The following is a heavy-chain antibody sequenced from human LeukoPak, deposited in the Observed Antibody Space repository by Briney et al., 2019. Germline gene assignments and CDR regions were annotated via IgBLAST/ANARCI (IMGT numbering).Heavy chain of an antibody. V-gene: IGHV1-2*02. CDR1: GGTFSSYA. D-gene: IGHD5-12*01. CDR3: AVGGYSGYDYPPYYFDY. CDR2: INPNSGGT. J-gene: IGHJ4*02. Sequence: ASVKVSCKASGGTFSSYAISWVRQAPGQGLEWMGWINPNSGGTNYAQKFQGRVTMTRDTSISTAYMELSRLRSDDTAVYYCAVGGYSGYDYPPYYFDYWGQGTLVTVSS.